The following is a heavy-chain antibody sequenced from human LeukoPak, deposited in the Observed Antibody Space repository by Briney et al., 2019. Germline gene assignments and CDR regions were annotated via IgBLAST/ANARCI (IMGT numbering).Heavy chain of an antibody. D-gene: IGHD2-21*02. CDR2: ISGDGGST. CDR1: GFTFDDYA. V-gene: IGHV3-43*02. Sequence: GGSLRLSCAASGFTFDDYAMHWVRQAPGKGLEWVSLISGDGGSTYYADSVKGRFTISRDNGKNSLYLQMNSLRTEDTALYYCAKYTCGGDCFATYYYYYYMDVWGKGTTVTVSS. CDR3: AKYTCGGDCFATYYYYYYMDV. J-gene: IGHJ6*03.